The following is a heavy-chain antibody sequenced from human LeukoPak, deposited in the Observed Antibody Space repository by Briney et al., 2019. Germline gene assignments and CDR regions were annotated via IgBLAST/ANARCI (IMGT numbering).Heavy chain of an antibody. CDR1: GASITSDY. D-gene: IGHD3-10*01. CDR2: MYYGGRT. V-gene: IGHV4-59*01. Sequence: SETLSLTCTVSGASITSDYWTWIRQPPGKGLEWIGCMYYGGRTNYNPSLKSRVTISVDTSKNQFSLKLSSVTAADTAVYYCARDRYYYGSGSWGYYYYYGMDVWGQGTTVTVSS. J-gene: IGHJ6*02. CDR3: ARDRYYYGSGSWGYYYYYGMDV.